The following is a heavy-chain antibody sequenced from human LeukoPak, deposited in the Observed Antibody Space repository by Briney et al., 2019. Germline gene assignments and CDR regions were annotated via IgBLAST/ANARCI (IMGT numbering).Heavy chain of an antibody. CDR2: ISGSGTTT. D-gene: IGHD6-13*01. V-gene: IGHV3-23*01. CDR1: GFTFRSYA. J-gene: IGHJ4*02. CDR3: AKPLSAASGTDFHY. Sequence: GRSLRLSCAASGFTFRSYAMSWVRQAPGKGLDWVSAISGSGTTTYYADSVKGRFTISSDISKNTLYLQMNSLRAEDTAVYYCAKPLSAASGTDFHYWGQGTLVTVSS.